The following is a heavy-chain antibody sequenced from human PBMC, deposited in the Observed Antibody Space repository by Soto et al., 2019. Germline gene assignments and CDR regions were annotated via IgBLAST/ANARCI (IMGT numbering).Heavy chain of an antibody. D-gene: IGHD2-2*01. V-gene: IGHV4-31*03. CDR1: GVSISSGGYY. Sequence: SETLSLTCTVSGVSISSGGYYWIWIRQHPGKGLEWIGYIYYSGSTYYNPSLKSRVTISVDTSKNQFSLKLSSVTAADTAVYYCARLLLYCSSTGCWMEDFDPWGQGTLVTVSS. J-gene: IGHJ5*02. CDR2: IYYSGST. CDR3: ARLLLYCSSTGCWMEDFDP.